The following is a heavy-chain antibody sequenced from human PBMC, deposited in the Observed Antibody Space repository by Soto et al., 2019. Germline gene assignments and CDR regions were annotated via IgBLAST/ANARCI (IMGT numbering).Heavy chain of an antibody. D-gene: IGHD4-17*01. CDR2: IYYSGST. J-gene: IGHJ5*02. CDR1: GGSISSGGYY. CDR3: AREHYGGNSAWFDP. Sequence: PSETLSLTXTVSGGSISSGGYYWSWIRQHPGKGLEWIGYIYYSGSTYYNPSLKSRVTISVDTSKNQFSLKLSSVTAADTAVYYCAREHYGGNSAWFDPWGQGTLVTVSS. V-gene: IGHV4-31*02.